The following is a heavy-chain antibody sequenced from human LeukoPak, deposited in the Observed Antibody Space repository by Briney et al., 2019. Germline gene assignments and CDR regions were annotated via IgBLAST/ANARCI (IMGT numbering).Heavy chain of an antibody. D-gene: IGHD3-10*01. J-gene: IGHJ4*02. V-gene: IGHV1-24*01. CDR3: ATVLTMVRGVIAFDY. CDR2: FDPEDGET. Sequence: ASVKVSCKVSGYTLTELSMHWVRQAPGKGLEWMGGFDPEDGETIYAQKFQGRVTMTEDTSTDTAYMELSSLRSEDTAVYYCATVLTMVRGVIAFDYWGQGTLVTVSS. CDR1: GYTLTELS.